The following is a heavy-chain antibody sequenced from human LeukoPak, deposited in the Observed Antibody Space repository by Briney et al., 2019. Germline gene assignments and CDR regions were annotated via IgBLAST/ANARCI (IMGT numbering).Heavy chain of an antibody. CDR3: AKLGYYYYYVDV. V-gene: IGHV3-23*01. CDR1: EFSFSTFS. J-gene: IGHJ6*03. D-gene: IGHD3-16*01. CDR2: ISDTGVTT. Sequence: GGSLRLSCAAPEFSFSTFSMSWVRQAPGKGLEWVSFISDTGVTTYYADSVKGRFTISRDNSKNTLYLQMNSLRVEDTAVYYCAKLGYYYYYVDVWGKGTTVTVSS.